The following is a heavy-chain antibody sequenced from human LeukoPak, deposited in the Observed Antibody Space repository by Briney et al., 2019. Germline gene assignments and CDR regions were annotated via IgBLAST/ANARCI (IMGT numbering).Heavy chain of an antibody. Sequence: GGSLRLSCAASGFTFSSSGMHWVRQAPGKGLEWVAVISYDGSNKYYADSVKGRFTISRDNSKNTLYLQMNSLRAEDTAVYYCAKDRQGYSYGYDYFDYWGQGTLVTVSS. V-gene: IGHV3-30*18. CDR1: GFTFSSSG. D-gene: IGHD5-18*01. CDR3: AKDRQGYSYGYDYFDY. CDR2: ISYDGSNK. J-gene: IGHJ4*02.